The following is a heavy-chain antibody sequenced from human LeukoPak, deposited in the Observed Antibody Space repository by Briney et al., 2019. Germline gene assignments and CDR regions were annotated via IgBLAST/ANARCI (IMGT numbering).Heavy chain of an antibody. CDR2: ISSSGSTI. V-gene: IGHV3-48*03. Sequence: PGGSLRLSCAASGFTFSSYEMNWIRQAPGKGLEWISYISSSGSTIYYSDSVKGRFTISRDNAKNSLYLQMNSLRAEDTAVYYCAKDRHYYDSSGYYPEAFDYWGQGTLVTVSS. CDR3: AKDRHYYDSSGYYPEAFDY. CDR1: GFTFSSYE. J-gene: IGHJ4*02. D-gene: IGHD3-22*01.